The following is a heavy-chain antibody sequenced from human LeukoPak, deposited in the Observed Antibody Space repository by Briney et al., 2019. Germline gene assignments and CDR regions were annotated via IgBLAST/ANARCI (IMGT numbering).Heavy chain of an antibody. J-gene: IGHJ6*03. CDR1: GGSISSGSYY. CDR3: AREGPVSSRFGVVTLYYYYMDV. Sequence: TSQTLSLTCTVSGGSISSGSYYWSWIRQPAGKGLEWIGRIYTSGSTNYNPSLKSRVTMSVDTSKNQFSLKLSSVTAADTAVYYCAREGPVSSRFGVVTLYYYYMDVWGKGTTVTVSS. V-gene: IGHV4-61*02. D-gene: IGHD3-3*01. CDR2: IYTSGST.